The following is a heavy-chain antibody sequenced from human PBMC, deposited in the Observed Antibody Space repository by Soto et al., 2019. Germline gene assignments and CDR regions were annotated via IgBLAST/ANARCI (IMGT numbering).Heavy chain of an antibody. V-gene: IGHV1-2*04. CDR1: GYTFTGYF. CDR2: INPNSGDT. CDR3: ATSMIFSMPSSFDF. D-gene: IGHD3-9*01. Sequence: ASVKVSCKASGYTFTGYFIHWVRQAPGQGLEWMGWINPNSGDTNYAQKFQDWVTMTGDTSISTAYMELSRLKSDDTAVYYYATSMIFSMPSSFDFWGQGTMVTVSS. J-gene: IGHJ3*01.